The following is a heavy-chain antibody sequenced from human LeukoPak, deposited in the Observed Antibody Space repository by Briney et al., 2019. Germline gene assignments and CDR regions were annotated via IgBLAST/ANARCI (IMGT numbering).Heavy chain of an antibody. CDR3: VTEYYGSYNY. V-gene: IGHV3-15*01. Sequence: WGSLRLSCAAYGFTFSNAWMSWVRQAPGKGLEWVGHIKCKTHGGTTDYSAPVKGRFTISRDDSKTTLYLQMNSLKTEDTALYYCVTEYYGSYNYWGQG. J-gene: IGHJ4*02. D-gene: IGHD1-26*01. CDR1: GFTFSNAW. CDR2: IKCKTHGGTT.